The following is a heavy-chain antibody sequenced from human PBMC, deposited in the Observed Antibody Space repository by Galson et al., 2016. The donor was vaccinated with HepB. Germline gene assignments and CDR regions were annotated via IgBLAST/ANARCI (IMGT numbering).Heavy chain of an antibody. CDR2: ISTYNGNT. V-gene: IGHV1-18*04. D-gene: IGHD3-22*01. Sequence: SVKVSCKASGYSFSSYGISWVRQAPGQGFEWMGWISTYNGNTNYAQKLQGRVTMTTDTSTSTAYMELRSLTSDDTAVYYCARTYYYDTSGYYRVFDIWGQGTMVTVSS. J-gene: IGHJ3*02. CDR3: ARTYYYDTSGYYRVFDI. CDR1: GYSFSSYG.